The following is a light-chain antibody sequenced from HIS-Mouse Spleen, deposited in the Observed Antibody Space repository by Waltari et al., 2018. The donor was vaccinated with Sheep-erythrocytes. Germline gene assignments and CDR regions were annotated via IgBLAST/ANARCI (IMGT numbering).Light chain of an antibody. J-gene: IGLJ3*02. Sequence: SYELTQPPSVSVSPGQTARITCSGDALPKKYAYWYKQKSGQAPVLVIYGDSKRPSGIPERFSGSSSGTMATLTISGAQVEDEADYYCYSTDSSGNHSNWVFGGGTKLTVL. V-gene: IGLV3-10*01. CDR2: GDS. CDR3: YSTDSSGNHSNWV. CDR1: ALPKKY.